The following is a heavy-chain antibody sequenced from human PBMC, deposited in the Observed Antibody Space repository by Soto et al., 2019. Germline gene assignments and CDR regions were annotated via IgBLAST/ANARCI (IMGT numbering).Heavy chain of an antibody. Sequence: QVQLVQSGAEVKKPGASVKVSCKASEDTFTRYVIHWVRQAPGQRLEWMGWINAGNGNTKYSQNFQGRVTITRDASASTAYMELCSLRSQDTAVYYCATSTIDTSTWKQYFYGMDVWGQGSTVTVSS. V-gene: IGHV1-3*01. CDR1: EDTFTRYV. CDR2: INAGNGNT. J-gene: IGHJ6*02. D-gene: IGHD6-13*01. CDR3: ATSTIDTSTWKQYFYGMDV.